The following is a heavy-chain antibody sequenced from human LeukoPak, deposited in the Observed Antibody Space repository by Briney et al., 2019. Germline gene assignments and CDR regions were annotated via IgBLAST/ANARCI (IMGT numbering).Heavy chain of an antibody. CDR1: GCTFSNYG. J-gene: IGHJ4*02. Sequence: GRSLRLSCAASGCTFSNYGMSWVRQVPGKGLEWVSAIRGGGGRTYYGDSVKGRFTISRDNSKNTLYLQMNSLRAEDTAVYYCAKDLKWALLPYYFDYWGQGTLVTVSS. V-gene: IGHV3-23*01. CDR2: IRGGGGRT. CDR3: AKDLKWALLPYYFDY. D-gene: IGHD1-26*01.